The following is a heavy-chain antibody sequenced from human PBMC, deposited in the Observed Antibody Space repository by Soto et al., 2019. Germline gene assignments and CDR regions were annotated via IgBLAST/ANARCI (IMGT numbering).Heavy chain of an antibody. V-gene: IGHV4-31*03. Sequence: SETLSLTCTVSGDSISSGGYYWSWIRQHPGKGLEWIGYISYSGSTYYNPSLKSGVTISVDTSKNQFSLKLTSVTAADTALYYCARSGSGSYLQGGEAYGMDVWGQGTTVTVS. CDR3: ARSGSGSYLQGGEAYGMDV. CDR2: ISYSGST. J-gene: IGHJ6*02. D-gene: IGHD3-10*01. CDR1: GDSISSGGYY.